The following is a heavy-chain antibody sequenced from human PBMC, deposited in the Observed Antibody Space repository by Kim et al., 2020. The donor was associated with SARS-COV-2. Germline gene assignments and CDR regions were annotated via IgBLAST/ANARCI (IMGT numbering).Heavy chain of an antibody. Sequence: SENLSLTCTVSGGSISSYYWSWIRQPPGKGLEWIGYIYYSGSTNYNPSLKSRVTISVDTSKNQFSLKLSSVTAADTAVYYCARADYYDSSGYFHWGQGTLVTVSS. D-gene: IGHD3-22*01. CDR2: IYYSGST. CDR3: ARADYYDSSGYFH. V-gene: IGHV4-59*13. J-gene: IGHJ1*01. CDR1: GGSISSYY.